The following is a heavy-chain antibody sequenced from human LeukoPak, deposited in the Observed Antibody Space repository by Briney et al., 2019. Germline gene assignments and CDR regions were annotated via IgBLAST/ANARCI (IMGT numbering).Heavy chain of an antibody. V-gene: IGHV3-23*01. CDR2: ISKNGANT. CDR1: GFTLSSYA. Sequence: GGSLRLSCAASGFTLSSYAMNWVRQAPGKGLEWVSGISKNGANTYYADSVQGRFTISRDNSKNTLYLQMNSLRAEDTAVYYCARAVVGSGSPTFDYWGQGTLVTVSS. CDR3: ARAVVGSGSPTFDY. D-gene: IGHD3-10*01. J-gene: IGHJ4*02.